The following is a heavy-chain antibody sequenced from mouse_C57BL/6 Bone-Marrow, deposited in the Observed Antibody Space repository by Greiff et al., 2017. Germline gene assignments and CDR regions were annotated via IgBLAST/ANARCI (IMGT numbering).Heavy chain of an antibody. CDR3: TRSLIYYGTNY. D-gene: IGHD1-1*01. CDR1: GFNIKDYY. CDR2: IDPEDGET. Sequence: VQLKQSGAELVKPGASVKLSCTASGFNIKDYYIHWVKQRTEQGLEWIGRIDPEDGETKYAPKFQDKATITADTSSNTAYLQLSSLTSEDTAVQYCTRSLIYYGTNYWGQGTTLTVSS. J-gene: IGHJ2*01. V-gene: IGHV14-2*01.